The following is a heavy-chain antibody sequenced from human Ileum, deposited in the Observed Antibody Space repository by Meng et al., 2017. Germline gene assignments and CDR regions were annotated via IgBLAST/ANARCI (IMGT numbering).Heavy chain of an antibody. J-gene: IGHJ4*02. CDR3: ARSSTSPASYFFDY. CDR1: GGSVSSGSYD. CDR2: IYYSGST. Sequence: QVHRQESGPRLVGPSEPLLLACTVSGGSVSSGSYDWSWIRQPPGKGLEWIGHIYYSGSTNYNPSLKSRVTISVDMSKNQFSLKLNSVTAADTAIYFCARSSTSPASYFFDYWGQGTLVTVSS. V-gene: IGHV4-61*01. D-gene: IGHD6-6*01.